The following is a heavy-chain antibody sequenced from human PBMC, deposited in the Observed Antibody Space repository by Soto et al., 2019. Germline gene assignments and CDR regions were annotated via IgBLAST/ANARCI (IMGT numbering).Heavy chain of an antibody. V-gene: IGHV1-18*01. CDR2: ISAYNGNT. J-gene: IGHJ1*01. D-gene: IGHD6-13*01. Sequence: GASVKVSCKASGYTFTSYGISWVRQAPGQGLEWMGWISAYNGNTNYAQKLQGRVTMTTDTSTSTAYMELRSLRSDDTAVYYCARADSSSWYMDFQHWGQGTLVTVSS. CDR3: ARADSSSWYMDFQH. CDR1: GYTFTSYG.